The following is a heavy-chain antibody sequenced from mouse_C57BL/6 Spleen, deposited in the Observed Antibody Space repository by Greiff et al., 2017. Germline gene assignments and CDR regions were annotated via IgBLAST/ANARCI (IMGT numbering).Heavy chain of an antibody. Sequence: QVQLQQSDAELVKPGASVKLSCKASGYTFTDYSIHWMKQRPEQGLEWIGYIYPRDGSTNYNEKFKGKATLTADKSSSTAYMQLNSLTSEDSAVYFCARALYYPTMDYWGQGTSVTVSS. CDR3: ARALYYPTMDY. CDR1: GYTFTDYS. D-gene: IGHD1-1*01. CDR2: IYPRDGST. V-gene: IGHV1-78*01. J-gene: IGHJ4*01.